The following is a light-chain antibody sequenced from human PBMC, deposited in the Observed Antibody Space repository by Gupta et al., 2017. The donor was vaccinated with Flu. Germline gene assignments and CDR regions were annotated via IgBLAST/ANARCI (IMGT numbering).Light chain of an antibody. V-gene: IGKV3-15*01. J-gene: IGKJ3*01. CDR3: QHDNNWPLT. Sequence: EIVMTQSPATLSVSPGERATLSCRASQSVSSNLAWYQQKPGQAPRLLIYGASTRATGIPARFSGSGSGTEFTLTISSRQSEDFAVYFCQHDNNWPLTFGHGTXVDIK. CDR2: GAS. CDR1: QSVSSN.